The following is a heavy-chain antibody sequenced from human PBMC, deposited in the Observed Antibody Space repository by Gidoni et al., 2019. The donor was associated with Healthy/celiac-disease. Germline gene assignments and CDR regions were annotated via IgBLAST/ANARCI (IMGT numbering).Heavy chain of an antibody. CDR3: AREWGIAARRGYYYYGMDV. Sequence: QVQLVQSGAEVKKPGSSVKVSCKASGGTFSSYAISWVRQAPGQGLEWMGGIIPIFGTANYAQKFQGRVTITADKSTSTAYMELSSLRSEDTAVYYCAREWGIAARRGYYYYGMDVWGQGTTVTVSS. V-gene: IGHV1-69*06. J-gene: IGHJ6*02. D-gene: IGHD6-6*01. CDR1: GGTFSSYA. CDR2: IIPIFGTA.